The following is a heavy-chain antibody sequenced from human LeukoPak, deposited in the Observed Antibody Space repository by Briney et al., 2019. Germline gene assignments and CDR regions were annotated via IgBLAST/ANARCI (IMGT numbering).Heavy chain of an antibody. CDR1: GFTFSTYN. D-gene: IGHD3-22*01. CDR2: ISTSSTTI. V-gene: IGHV3-48*04. CDR3: AAYYYDSSGYYHDGFHI. Sequence: GGSLRLSCAASGFTFSTYNMNWVRQAPGKGLEWVSHISTSSTTIYYADSVKGRFTISRDNAKNTLYLQMNSLRAEDTAVYYCAAYYYDSSGYYHDGFHIWGQGTMVTVSS. J-gene: IGHJ3*02.